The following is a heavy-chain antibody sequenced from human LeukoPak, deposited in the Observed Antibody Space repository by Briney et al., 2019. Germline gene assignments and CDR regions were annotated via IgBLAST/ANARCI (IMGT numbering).Heavy chain of an antibody. CDR3: ARRSKEYYDSSGYYYYFDY. V-gene: IGHV4-34*01. CDR1: GGSFSGYY. J-gene: IGHJ4*02. Sequence: SETLSLTCAVYGGSFSGYYWSWIRQPPGKGLEWIGEINHSGSTNYNPSLKSRVTISVDTSKNQFSLKLSSVTAADTAVYYCARRSKEYYDSSGYYYYFDYWGQGTLVTVSS. CDR2: INHSGST. D-gene: IGHD3-22*01.